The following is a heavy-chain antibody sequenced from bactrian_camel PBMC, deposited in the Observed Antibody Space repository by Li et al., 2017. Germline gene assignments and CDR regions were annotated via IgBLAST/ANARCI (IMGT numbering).Heavy chain of an antibody. Sequence: HVQLVESGGGSVQAGGSLRLSCAASKYTYNTLLIGWFRQAPGKPREGVAGIYTGDSTTYYADSVKGRFTISQDNAKNTLYLQMNSLKPEDTAMYFCAASRSCGPTRTVVHRDEYAYWGQGTQVTVS. CDR1: KYTYNTLL. CDR3: AASRSCGPTRTVVHRDEYAY. V-gene: IGHV3S6*01. CDR2: IYTGDSTT. D-gene: IGHD2*01. J-gene: IGHJ4*01.